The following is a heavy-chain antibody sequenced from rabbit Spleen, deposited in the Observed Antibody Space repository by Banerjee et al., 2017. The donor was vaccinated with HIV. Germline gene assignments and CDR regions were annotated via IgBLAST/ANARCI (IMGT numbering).Heavy chain of an antibody. CDR1: GFSFSNKAV. V-gene: IGHV1S45*01. CDR2: INTYTTKA. CDR3: ARDTSTSFSSYGMDL. D-gene: IGHD1-1*01. J-gene: IGHJ6*01. Sequence: QEQLEESGGGLVKPEGSLTLTCTASGFSFSNKAVLCWVRQAPGKGLQWIACINTYTTKAVYATWAKGRFTISKTSSTTVTLQMTSLTAADTATYFCARDTSTSFSSYGMDLWGPGTLVTVS.